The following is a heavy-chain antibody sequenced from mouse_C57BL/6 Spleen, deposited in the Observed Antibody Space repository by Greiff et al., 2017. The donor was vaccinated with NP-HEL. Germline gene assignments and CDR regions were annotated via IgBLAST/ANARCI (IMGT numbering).Heavy chain of an antibody. CDR3: ADGGSSGYDYFDY. Sequence: VQLQESGAELVKPGASVKLSCKASGYTFTSYWMHWVKQRPGQGLEWIGMIHPNSGSTNYNEKFKSKATLTVDKSSSTAYMQLSSLTSEDSAVYYCADGGSSGYDYFDYWGQGTTLTVSS. V-gene: IGHV1-64*01. CDR1: GYTFTSYW. CDR2: IHPNSGST. D-gene: IGHD3-2*02. J-gene: IGHJ2*01.